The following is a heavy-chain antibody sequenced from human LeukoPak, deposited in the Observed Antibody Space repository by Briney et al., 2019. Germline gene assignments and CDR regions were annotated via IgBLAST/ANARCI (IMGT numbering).Heavy chain of an antibody. CDR1: GFTFSSYW. Sequence: GGSLRLSCAASGFTFSSYWMHWVRQAPGKGLVWVSRINSDGSSTSYADSAKGRFTISRDNAKNTLYLQMNSLRAEDTAVYYCARVNVYSSGRTPYFDAFDIWGQGTMVTVSS. CDR2: INSDGSST. CDR3: ARVNVYSSGRTPYFDAFDI. V-gene: IGHV3-74*01. D-gene: IGHD6-19*01. J-gene: IGHJ3*02.